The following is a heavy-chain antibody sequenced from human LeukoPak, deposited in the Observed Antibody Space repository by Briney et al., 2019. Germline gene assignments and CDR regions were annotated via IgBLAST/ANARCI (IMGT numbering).Heavy chain of an antibody. Sequence: SETLSLTFTVSGGSISSYYWSWIRQPPGKGLEWIGYIYYSGSTNYNPSLKSRVIISVDTSKNQFSLKLSSVTAADTAVYYCARLPSTYYYDSSGPRYGMDVWGQGTTVTVSS. V-gene: IGHV4-59*08. CDR3: ARLPSTYYYDSSGPRYGMDV. D-gene: IGHD3-22*01. J-gene: IGHJ6*02. CDR2: IYYSGST. CDR1: GGSISSYY.